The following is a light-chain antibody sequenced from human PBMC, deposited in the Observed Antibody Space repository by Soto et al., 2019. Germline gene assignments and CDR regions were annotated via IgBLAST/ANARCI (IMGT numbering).Light chain of an antibody. Sequence: QSALTQPRSVSGSPGQSVTISCTGTSSDVGGYNYVSWYQQHPGKAPKLMIYDVSKRPSGVPDRFSGSKSGNTASLTISGLQAEDEADYYCCSYAGSYTPNWAFGGGTQLTVL. V-gene: IGLV2-11*01. J-gene: IGLJ3*02. CDR1: SSDVGGYNY. CDR2: DVS. CDR3: CSYAGSYTPNWA.